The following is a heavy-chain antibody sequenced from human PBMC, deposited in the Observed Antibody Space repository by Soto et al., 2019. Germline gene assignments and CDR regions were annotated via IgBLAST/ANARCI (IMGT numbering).Heavy chain of an antibody. CDR1: WFSLRTSGVG. Sequence: SGPTRGNPPQTLTLTCTFSWFSLRTSGVGVGWFRQPPGKALEWLTLIYWNDDKSYSPSLKSRLTITKDTSKNQVVLVVTNMDPVDTATYYCAHSAPTTPYYFDYWGQGTLVTFSS. J-gene: IGHJ4*02. V-gene: IGHV2-5*01. CDR2: IYWNDDK. CDR3: AHSAPTTPYYFDY. D-gene: IGHD4-17*01.